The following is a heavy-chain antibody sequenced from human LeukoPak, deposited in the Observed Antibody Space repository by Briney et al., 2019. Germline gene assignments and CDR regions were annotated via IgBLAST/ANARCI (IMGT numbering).Heavy chain of an antibody. CDR2: ISYSGIT. Sequence: SETLSLTCTFSGGSISSYYWSWIRQPPGKGLEWIAFISYSGITQHNPSLTGRVTISLDTSKKQFSLKLSSVTAADTAVYYCARGRRNWNHVPWFDPWGQGTLVTVSS. J-gene: IGHJ5*02. CDR1: GGSISSYY. D-gene: IGHD1-1*01. CDR3: ARGRRNWNHVPWFDP. V-gene: IGHV4-59*12.